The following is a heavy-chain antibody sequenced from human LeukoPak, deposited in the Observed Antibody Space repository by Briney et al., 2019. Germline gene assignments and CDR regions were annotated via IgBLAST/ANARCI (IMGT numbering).Heavy chain of an antibody. Sequence: ASVKVSCKASGGTFSSYAISWVRQAPGQGLEWMGGIIPFFGTANYAQRFQGRVTITADESTSTAYMELSSLRSEDTAVYYCAREDYYDSSGAISFFWFDPWGQGTLVIVSS. CDR1: GGTFSSYA. CDR3: AREDYYDSSGAISFFWFDP. V-gene: IGHV1-69*13. D-gene: IGHD3-22*01. CDR2: IIPFFGTA. J-gene: IGHJ5*02.